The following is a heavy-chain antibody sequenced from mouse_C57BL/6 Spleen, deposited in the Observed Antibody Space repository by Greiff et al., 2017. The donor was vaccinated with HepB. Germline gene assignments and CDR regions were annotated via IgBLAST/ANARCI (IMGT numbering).Heavy chain of an antibody. CDR1: GFTFSSYT. D-gene: IGHD1-1*01. J-gene: IGHJ1*03. CDR3: ARHYYGSSYWYFDV. V-gene: IGHV5-9*01. Sequence: EVKLVESGGGLVKPGGSLKLSCAASGFTFSSYTMSWVRQTPEERLEWVATISGGGGNTYYPDSVKGRFTISRDNAKNTLYLQMSSLRSEDTALYYCARHYYGSSYWYFDVWGTGTTVTVSS. CDR2: ISGGGGNT.